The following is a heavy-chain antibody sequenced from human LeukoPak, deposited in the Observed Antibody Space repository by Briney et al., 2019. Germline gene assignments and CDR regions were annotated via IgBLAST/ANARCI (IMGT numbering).Heavy chain of an antibody. Sequence: SGTLSLTCTVSGASISSYYWSWIRQPPGKGLEWIGYIYYSGITNYNPSLKSRVTISVDTSKNQFSLKLSSVTAADTAVYYCARGNGYNLYWGQGTLVTVSS. V-gene: IGHV4-59*13. D-gene: IGHD5-18*01. J-gene: IGHJ4*02. CDR2: IYYSGIT. CDR3: ARGNGYNLY. CDR1: GASISSYY.